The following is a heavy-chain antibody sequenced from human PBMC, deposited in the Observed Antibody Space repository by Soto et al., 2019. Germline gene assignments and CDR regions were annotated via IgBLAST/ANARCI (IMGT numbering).Heavy chain of an antibody. V-gene: IGHV4-34*01. CDR3: ARVRDWFDT. CDR2: IDHSGYT. J-gene: IGHJ5*02. CDR1: GGSFSGYY. Sequence: PSETLSLTCAVYGGSFSGYYWNWIRQPPGKGLEWIGEIDHSGYTNYNPSLKSRVTISVDTSKNQFSLRLTSVTAADTAVYYCARVRDWFDTWGQGTLVTAS. D-gene: IGHD3-3*01.